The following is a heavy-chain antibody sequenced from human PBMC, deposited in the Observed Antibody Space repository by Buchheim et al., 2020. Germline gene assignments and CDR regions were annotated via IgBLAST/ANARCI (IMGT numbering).Heavy chain of an antibody. V-gene: IGHV3-30*18. Sequence: QVQLVESGGGVVQPGRSLRLSCAASGFTFSSYGMHWVRQAPGKGLEWVAVISYDGSNKYYADSVKGRFTISRDNSKNTLYLQMNSLRAEDTAVYYCAKETAPFVGYYFDYWGQGTL. D-gene: IGHD5-18*01. CDR1: GFTFSSYG. CDR2: ISYDGSNK. J-gene: IGHJ4*02. CDR3: AKETAPFVGYYFDY.